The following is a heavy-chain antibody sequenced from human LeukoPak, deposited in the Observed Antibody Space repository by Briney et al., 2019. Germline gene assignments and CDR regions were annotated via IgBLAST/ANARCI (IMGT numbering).Heavy chain of an antibody. CDR1: GGTFSSYA. J-gene: IGHJ4*02. D-gene: IGHD1-26*01. CDR2: IIPIFGIA. V-gene: IGHV1-69*04. CDR3: ARDQGSSGGSPSPFDY. Sequence: GASVKVSCKASGGTFSSYAISCVRQAPGQGLEWMGRIIPIFGIANYAQKFQGRVTITADKSTSTAYMELSSLRSEDTAVYYCARDQGSSGGSPSPFDYWGQGTLVTVSS.